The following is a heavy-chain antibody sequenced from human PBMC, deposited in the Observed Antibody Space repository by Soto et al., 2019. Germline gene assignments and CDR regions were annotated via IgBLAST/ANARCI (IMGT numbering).Heavy chain of an antibody. CDR1: GASISYGGFS. CDR2: ISHLEST. Sequence: PSETLSLTCTVSGASISYGGFSWSWIRQSPGKGLEWIGYISHLESTYFHPSFKSRLTMSIDRTRNQFPLKLSSVTAADMAVYYCASGGGYDSFDYWGQGXLVTVYS. J-gene: IGHJ4*02. CDR3: ASGGGYDSFDY. V-gene: IGHV4-30-2*06. D-gene: IGHD5-12*01.